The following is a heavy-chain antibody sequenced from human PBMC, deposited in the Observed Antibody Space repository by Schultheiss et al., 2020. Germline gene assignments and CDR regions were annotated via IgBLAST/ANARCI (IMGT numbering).Heavy chain of an antibody. CDR3: ARKAYYYDSRPGFGY. Sequence: LRLSCTVSGGSISSGSYYWSWIRQPAGKGLEWIGRIYTSGSTNYNPSLKSRVTISVDKSKNQFSLKLSSVTAADTAVYYCARKAYYYDSRPGFGYWGQGTLVTRLL. CDR2: IYTSGST. J-gene: IGHJ4*02. CDR1: GGSISSGSYY. V-gene: IGHV4-61*02. D-gene: IGHD3-22*01.